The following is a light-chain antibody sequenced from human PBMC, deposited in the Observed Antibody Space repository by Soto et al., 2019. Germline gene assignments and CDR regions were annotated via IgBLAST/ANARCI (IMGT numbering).Light chain of an antibody. CDR3: ATWDDSLNVYV. CDR1: SSKIGSNT. CDR2: SNN. J-gene: IGLJ1*01. Sequence: QSVLTQAPSASGTPGQRVTISCSGSSSKIGSNTVNWYQQLPGTAPKLLIYSNNQRPSGVSDRFSGSKSGTSASLAISGLQSEDEADYYCATWDDSLNVYVFGTGTKVTVL. V-gene: IGLV1-44*01.